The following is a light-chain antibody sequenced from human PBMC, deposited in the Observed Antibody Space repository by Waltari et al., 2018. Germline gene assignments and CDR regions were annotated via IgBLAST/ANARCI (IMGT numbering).Light chain of an antibody. CDR2: GAS. J-gene: IGKJ1*01. CDR3: QHYGGSRT. V-gene: IGKV3-20*01. Sequence: EIVLTQSPGTLSLSPGERATLPCRASQSVSSSNLAWYQQKPGQAPRLLIYGASSRATGIPDRFGGSGSGTGFTLTISRLESEDFAVYYCQHYGGSRTFGQGTKVEIK. CDR1: QSVSSSN.